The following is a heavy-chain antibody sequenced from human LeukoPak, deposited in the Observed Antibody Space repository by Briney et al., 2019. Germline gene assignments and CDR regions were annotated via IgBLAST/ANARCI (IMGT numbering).Heavy chain of an antibody. CDR1: GGSISSYY. Sequence: SETLSLTCTVSGGSISSYYWSWIRQPAGKGLEWIGRIYTSGSTNYNPSLKSRVTMSVDTSKNQFSLKLSSVTAADTAVYYCARINSSPNGNWFDPWGQGTLVTVSS. V-gene: IGHV4-4*07. D-gene: IGHD6-13*01. CDR2: IYTSGST. CDR3: ARINSSPNGNWFDP. J-gene: IGHJ5*02.